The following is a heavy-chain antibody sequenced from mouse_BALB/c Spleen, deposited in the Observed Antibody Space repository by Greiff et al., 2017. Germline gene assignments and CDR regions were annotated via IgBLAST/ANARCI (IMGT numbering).Heavy chain of an antibody. D-gene: IGHD2-3*01. CDR1: GFSITSDYV. CDR2: ISYSGST. CDR3: ERVYDNRYDFDY. V-gene: IGHV3-2*02. Sequence: EVQLQESGPGLVKPSQSLSLSCTVSGFSITSDYVRYWIRQLPGNKLELMCFISYSGSTSYNPSLKSRISITRDTSTNQFFLQLNSVTTEDTATYYCERVYDNRYDFDYWGQGTTLTVSS. J-gene: IGHJ2*01.